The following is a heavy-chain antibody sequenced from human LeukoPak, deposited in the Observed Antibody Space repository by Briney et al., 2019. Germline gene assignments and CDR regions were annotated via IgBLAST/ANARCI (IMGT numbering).Heavy chain of an antibody. CDR2: IAYDGSNK. D-gene: IGHD6-19*01. CDR1: GFIFSNYG. Sequence: GGSLRLSCAASGFIFSNYGMHWVRQAPGKGLEWVAVIAYDGSNKYYADSVKGRFTISRDNSKNTLYLQMNSLRAEDTAVYYCAKVPMDAGWLVLDYWGQGTLVTVSS. V-gene: IGHV3-30*18. J-gene: IGHJ4*02. CDR3: AKVPMDAGWLVLDY.